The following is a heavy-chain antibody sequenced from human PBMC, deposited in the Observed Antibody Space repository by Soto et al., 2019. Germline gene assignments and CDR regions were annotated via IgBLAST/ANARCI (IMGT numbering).Heavy chain of an antibody. CDR3: ARGYGSGTYSGFDF. V-gene: IGHV1-3*04. Sequence: QVQLVQSGAEVKKPGASVRVSCKASGYTFTSYGFHWVRQAPGQTFQWMGWIDTDNGNTKYSQNFQGRVTITRDTSAITAYLDLSRLTSDDTAIYYCARGYGSGTYSGFDFWGPGTLVTVSS. J-gene: IGHJ4*02. CDR1: GYTFTSYG. D-gene: IGHD3-10*01. CDR2: IDTDNGNT.